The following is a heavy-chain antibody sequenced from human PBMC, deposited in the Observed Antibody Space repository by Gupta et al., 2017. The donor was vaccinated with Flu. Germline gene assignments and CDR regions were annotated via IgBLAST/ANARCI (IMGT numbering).Heavy chain of an antibody. CDR3: ARDYDGTGTYVYYSYGMDV. J-gene: IGHJ6*02. CDR2: IIPKFDTP. D-gene: IGHD1-1*01. CDR1: GGTFSSNA. V-gene: IGHV1-69*06. Sequence: QVQLVQSGAEVKKPGSSVKVSCKVSGGTFSSNAISWVRQVPGQGLEWMGGIIPKFDTPNQEQKFQDRVTITADKSINTVFMELRGLRFDDTDVYYCARDYDGTGTYVYYSYGMDVCGQGTTVNVS.